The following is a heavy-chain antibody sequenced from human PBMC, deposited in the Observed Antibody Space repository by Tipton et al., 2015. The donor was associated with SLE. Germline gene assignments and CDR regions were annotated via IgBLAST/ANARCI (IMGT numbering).Heavy chain of an antibody. CDR3: ARDEPGDY. V-gene: IGHV3-23*01. CDR1: GFTFSSYA. CDR2: ISVSGGST. Sequence: SLRLSCAASGFTFSSYAMSWVRQAPGKGLEWVSAISVSGGSTYYADSVKGRFTISRDSARNSLYLQMNSLRAEDTAVYYCARDEPGDYWGQGTLVTVSS. D-gene: IGHD1-14*01. J-gene: IGHJ4*02.